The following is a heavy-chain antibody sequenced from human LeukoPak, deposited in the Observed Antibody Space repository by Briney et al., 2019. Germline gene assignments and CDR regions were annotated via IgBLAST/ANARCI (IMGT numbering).Heavy chain of an antibody. J-gene: IGHJ4*02. Sequence: GGSLRPSCAASGITFSSYSMNWVRQAPGKWLEWVSSIGISSNNIYYADSVKGRFTISRDNAKNSLSLQMNSLRVEDTAVYYCARDGVRGFTATTPFDYWGPGTLVTVSS. V-gene: IGHV3-21*01. CDR2: IGISSNNI. CDR3: ARDGVRGFTATTPFDY. CDR1: GITFSSYS. D-gene: IGHD4-17*01.